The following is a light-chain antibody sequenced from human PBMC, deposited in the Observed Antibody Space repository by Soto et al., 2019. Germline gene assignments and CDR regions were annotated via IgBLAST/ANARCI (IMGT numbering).Light chain of an antibody. CDR2: DAS. V-gene: IGKV1-33*01. CDR1: QDISNY. Sequence: DIQMTQSPSSLSASVGDRVTITCQASQDISNYLNWYQQKPGKAPKLLIYDASNLETGVPSRFSGSGSGTDFTFTISSRQPEEIATYYCQQYDNLPLTFGGGTKVEIK. CDR3: QQYDNLPLT. J-gene: IGKJ4*01.